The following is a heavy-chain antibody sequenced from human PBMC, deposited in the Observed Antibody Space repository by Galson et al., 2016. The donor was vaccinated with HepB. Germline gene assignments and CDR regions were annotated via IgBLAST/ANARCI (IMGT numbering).Heavy chain of an antibody. CDR1: GFSISIYS. D-gene: IGHD6-19*01. CDR2: IRGSGTGT. J-gene: IGHJ3*02. V-gene: IGHV3-23*01. CDR3: AKIRLVGYNSGWGGSCDI. Sequence: SLRLSCAASGFSISIYSMNWVRQAPGKGLEWVSAIRGSGTGTSYTDSVKGRFTISRDNSKNTLYLQMNSLRAEDAAVYYCAKIRLVGYNSGWGGSCDIWGRGTMVTVSS.